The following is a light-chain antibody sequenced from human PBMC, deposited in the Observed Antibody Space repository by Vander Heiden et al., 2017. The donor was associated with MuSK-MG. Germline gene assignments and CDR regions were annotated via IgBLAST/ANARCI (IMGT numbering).Light chain of an antibody. V-gene: IGLV1-44*01. J-gene: IGLJ3*02. CDR2: FNS. Sequence: QSVLTQPPSASGTPGQRVTISCSGNSSNIGNNDVNWYQQLPGTAPKLLIFFNSHRPSGVPERFSGSKSGTSASLAISGLQSEDESDYYCATWDDGLNAWVFGGGTKLTVL. CDR1: SSNIGNND. CDR3: ATWDDGLNAWV.